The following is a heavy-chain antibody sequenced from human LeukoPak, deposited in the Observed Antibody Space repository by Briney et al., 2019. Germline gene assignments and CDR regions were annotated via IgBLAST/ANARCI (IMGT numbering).Heavy chain of an antibody. Sequence: GGSLRVSCATSGFSFSSYWMSWVRQAPGKGLEWVANIKKDGSEKYYVDSVKGRFTISRDNVKNSLYLQMNSLRAEDTAIYYCARDKGYAIDYWGQGTLVTVSS. V-gene: IGHV3-7*01. D-gene: IGHD1-1*01. CDR1: GFSFSSYW. CDR3: ARDKGYAIDY. J-gene: IGHJ4*02. CDR2: IKKDGSEK.